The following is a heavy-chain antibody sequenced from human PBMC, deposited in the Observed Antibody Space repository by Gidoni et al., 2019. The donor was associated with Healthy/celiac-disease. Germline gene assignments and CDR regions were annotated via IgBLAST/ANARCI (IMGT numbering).Heavy chain of an antibody. Sequence: QITLKESGPTLVKPTQTLTLTCTFSGFSLSTSGVGVGWIRQPPGKALEWLALIYWDDDKRYSPSLKSRLTITKDTSKNQVVLTMTNMDPVDTATYYCAHSSMVRRVNTKDYYYYYGMDVWGQGTTVTVSS. CDR1: GFSLSTSGVG. D-gene: IGHD3-10*01. J-gene: IGHJ6*02. CDR2: IYWDDDK. V-gene: IGHV2-5*02. CDR3: AHSSMVRRVNTKDYYYYYGMDV.